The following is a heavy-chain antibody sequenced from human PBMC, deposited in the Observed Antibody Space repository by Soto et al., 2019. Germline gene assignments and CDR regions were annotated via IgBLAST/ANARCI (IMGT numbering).Heavy chain of an antibody. V-gene: IGHV3-23*01. J-gene: IGHJ6*02. CDR3: AKDGDV. CDR1: GFTFSRYV. Sequence: PGGSLRLSCAASGFTFSRYVMTWVRQAPGKGLEWVSGISGSGGSTYYADSVKGRFTISRDNSKNTLYLQMNSLGAEDTAIYYCAKDGDVWGQGTTVTVSS. CDR2: ISGSGGST.